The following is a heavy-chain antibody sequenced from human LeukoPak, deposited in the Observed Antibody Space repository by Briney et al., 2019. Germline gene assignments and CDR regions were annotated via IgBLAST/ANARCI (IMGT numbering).Heavy chain of an antibody. J-gene: IGHJ5*02. V-gene: IGHV3-43*02. CDR2: ISGDGGSK. CDR1: GFTFDDYV. Sequence: GGSLRLSCAASGFTFDDYVMLWVRQAPGKGLEWVSLISGDGGSKFYGDFVKGRFTISRDNSKNSLYLQVNNLRADDTALYYCAKDSGEGELAPWGQGTLVTVSS. D-gene: IGHD1-26*01. CDR3: AKDSGEGELAP.